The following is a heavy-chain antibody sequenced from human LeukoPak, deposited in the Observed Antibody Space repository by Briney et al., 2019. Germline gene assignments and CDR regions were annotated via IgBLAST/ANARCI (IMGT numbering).Heavy chain of an antibody. V-gene: IGHV4-38-2*01. CDR2: LYHSGST. J-gene: IGHJ4*02. CDR3: ARGLYHQDY. Sequence: SETLSLTCAVSGYSISSGYYWGWIRQPPGKGLEWIGTLYHSGSTYYNPSLKSRVTISVDTSKNQFSLKLTSATAADTAVYYCARGLYHQDYWGQGTLVTVSS. CDR1: GYSISSGYY. D-gene: IGHD2-8*01.